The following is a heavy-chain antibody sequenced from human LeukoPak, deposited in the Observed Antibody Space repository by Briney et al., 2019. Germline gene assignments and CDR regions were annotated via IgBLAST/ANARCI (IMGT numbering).Heavy chain of an antibody. D-gene: IGHD2-21*02. J-gene: IGHJ4*02. CDR3: ARARVGDCGGDCYWGFFDY. Sequence: GGSLRLSCVASGFTVSSNYMSWVRQAPGKGLEWVSVIYSGGSTNYADSVRGRFTISRDNSKNTLFLQMKSLRAEDTAMYYCARARVGDCGGDCYWGFFDYWGQGSLVTVSS. CDR2: IYSGGST. CDR1: GFTVSSNY. V-gene: IGHV3-53*01.